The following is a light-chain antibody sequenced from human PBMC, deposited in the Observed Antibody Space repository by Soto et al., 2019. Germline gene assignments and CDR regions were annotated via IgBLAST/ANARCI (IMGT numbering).Light chain of an antibody. J-gene: IGLJ1*01. V-gene: IGLV2-23*01. Sequence: QSALTQPASVSGSRGQSITTSCTGTSSDVGSYSLLSWYQHHPGKAPKLIIYEDIKGPSGVSNRFSGSKSGNTASLRISGLQAEDEADYYCYTYAGGSTYLFGTGTKVTVL. CDR1: SSDVGSYSL. CDR3: YTYAGGSTYL. CDR2: EDI.